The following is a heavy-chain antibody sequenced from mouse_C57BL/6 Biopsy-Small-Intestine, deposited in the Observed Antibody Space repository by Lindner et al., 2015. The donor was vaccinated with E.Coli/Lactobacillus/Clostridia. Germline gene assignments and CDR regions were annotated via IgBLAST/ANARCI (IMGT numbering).Heavy chain of an antibody. J-gene: IGHJ4*01. CDR2: ISTDSGNT. D-gene: IGHD1-1*02. CDR3: ARDLGRCSGGACYRNWFDP. Sequence: SVKVSCKASGYTFTSYGISWVRQAPGQGREWMGWISTDSGNTNYAHKFQGRVTMTTDTSTSTVFLELRSLRSDDTAVYYCARDLGRCSGGACYRNWFDPWGQGTLVTVSS. CDR1: GYTFTSYG. V-gene: IGHV1-4*01.